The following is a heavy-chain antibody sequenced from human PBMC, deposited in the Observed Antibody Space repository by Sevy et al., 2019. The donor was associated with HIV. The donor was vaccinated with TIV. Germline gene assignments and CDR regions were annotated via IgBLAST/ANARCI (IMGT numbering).Heavy chain of an antibody. D-gene: IGHD2-2*01. V-gene: IGHV1-3*01. CDR3: ARYCSSNSCYYYYSMDD. J-gene: IGHJ6*02. CDR2: INAGNGNT. Sequence: ASVKVSCKASGYTFTRYAMHWVRQAPGQRLEWMGRINAGNGNTKYSQKIQSRVTITRETSVSTAYMELSSLRTEDTAVYYCARYCSSNSCYYYYSMDDWGQGTTVTVSS. CDR1: GYTFTRYA.